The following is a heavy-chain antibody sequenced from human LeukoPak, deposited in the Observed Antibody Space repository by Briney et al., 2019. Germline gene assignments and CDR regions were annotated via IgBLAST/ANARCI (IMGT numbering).Heavy chain of an antibody. D-gene: IGHD3-22*01. CDR2: TRNKANSYTT. V-gene: IGHV3-72*01. Sequence: GGSLRLSCAASGFTFSDHYMDWVRQAPGKGLEWVGRTRNKANSYTTELAASVKRRFTISRDDSKNSLYLQMNSLKTEDTSVYYCARGSSGYYYWGQGTLVTVSS. CDR1: GFTFSDHY. CDR3: ARGSSGYYY. J-gene: IGHJ4*02.